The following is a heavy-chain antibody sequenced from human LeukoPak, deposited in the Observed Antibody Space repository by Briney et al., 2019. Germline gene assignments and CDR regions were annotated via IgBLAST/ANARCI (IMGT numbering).Heavy chain of an antibody. D-gene: IGHD4-17*01. J-gene: IGHJ4*02. CDR2: FDPEDGEA. Sequence: ASVKVSCKVSGYTPTELSMHWVRQAPGEGLEWMGGFDPEDGEAIYAQKFQGRVTMTEDTSTDTAYMELSSLRSEDTGVYYCATGYGDYAPPRLDYWGQGTLVTVSS. CDR3: ATGYGDYAPPRLDY. V-gene: IGHV1-24*01. CDR1: GYTPTELS.